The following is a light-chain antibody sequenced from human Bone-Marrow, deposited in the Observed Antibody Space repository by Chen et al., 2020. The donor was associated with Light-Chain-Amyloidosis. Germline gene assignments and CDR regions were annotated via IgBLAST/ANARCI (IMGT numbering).Light chain of an antibody. V-gene: IGKV1-39*01. CDR3: QQSYTTPFT. CDR1: QTISIY. Sequence: QMTQPPSSLSASLGHRVTITFRASQTISIYVNWYQQKPGITPKLLIFSTSTLQSGVPSRFSGSGSVTDFTLTINSLQTEDFASYYCQQSYTTPFTFGPGT. J-gene: IGKJ3*01. CDR2: STS.